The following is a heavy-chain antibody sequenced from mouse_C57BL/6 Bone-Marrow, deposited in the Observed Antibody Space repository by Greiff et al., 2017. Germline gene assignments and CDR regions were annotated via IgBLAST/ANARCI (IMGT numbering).Heavy chain of an antibody. CDR2: INPSNGDT. V-gene: IGHV1-53*01. J-gene: IGHJ3*01. CDR3: AREEDHCGWFAY. Sequence: QVQLQQPGTELVKPGASVKLSCKASGYTFTSSWMHWVKQRPGQGLEWIGNINPSNGDTNYNGKFKSKATLTVDKSSSTAYMQLSSLTSEDSAVYYCAREEDHCGWFAYGGQGTLVTVSA. CDR1: GYTFTSSW.